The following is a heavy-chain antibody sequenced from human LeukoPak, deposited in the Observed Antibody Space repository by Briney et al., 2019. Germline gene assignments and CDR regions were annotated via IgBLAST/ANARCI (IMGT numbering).Heavy chain of an antibody. CDR3: AITKWIQLWSTVGAFNI. CDR2: IIPIFGTA. J-gene: IGHJ3*02. Sequence: SVKVSCKASGGTFSSYAISWVRQAPGQGLEWMGGIIPIFGTANYAQKFQGRVTITADKSTSTAYMELSSLRSEDTAVYYCAITKWIQLWSTVGAFNIWGQGTMVTVSS. CDR1: GGTFSSYA. V-gene: IGHV1-69*06. D-gene: IGHD5-18*01.